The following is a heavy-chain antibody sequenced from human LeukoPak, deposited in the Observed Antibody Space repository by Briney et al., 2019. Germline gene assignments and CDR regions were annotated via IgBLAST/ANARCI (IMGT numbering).Heavy chain of an antibody. J-gene: IGHJ4*02. CDR3: ATDDWGSLDY. V-gene: IGHV3-74*01. D-gene: IGHD7-27*01. Sequence: GGSLRLSCAASGFTFSTYAMSWVRQAPGKGLVWVSRINSDGSSTNYADSVKGRFTISRDNVKNTLYLQMNSLRAEDSAVYYCATDDWGSLDYWGQGTLVTVSS. CDR1: GFTFSTYA. CDR2: INSDGSST.